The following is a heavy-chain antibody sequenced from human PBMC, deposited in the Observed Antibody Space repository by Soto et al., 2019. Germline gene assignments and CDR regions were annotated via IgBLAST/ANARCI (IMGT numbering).Heavy chain of an antibody. CDR2: ISSSGSTI. CDR1: GFTFSCYY. D-gene: IGHD3-10*01. V-gene: IGHV3-11*01. Sequence: WGSLVLSWAAAGFTFSCYYMSWIRQAPGKGLEWVSYISSSGSTIYYADSVKGRFTISRDNAKNSLYLQMNSLRAEDTDVYYCESALPITYWGQGTMVTVSS. J-gene: IGHJ4*02. CDR3: ESALPITY.